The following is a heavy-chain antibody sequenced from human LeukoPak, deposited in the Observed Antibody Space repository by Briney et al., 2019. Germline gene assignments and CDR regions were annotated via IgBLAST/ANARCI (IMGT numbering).Heavy chain of an antibody. CDR1: GYTFTDYY. CDR3: ARVRGYCSSTSCYASWFDP. Sequence: ASVKVSCKASGYTFTDYYMHWVRQAPGQGLEWMGWINPNSGGTNYAQKFQGRVTMTRDTSISTAYMELSRLRSDDTAVYYCARVRGYCSSTSCYASWFDPWGQGTLVTVSS. CDR2: INPNSGGT. J-gene: IGHJ5*02. D-gene: IGHD2-2*01. V-gene: IGHV1-2*02.